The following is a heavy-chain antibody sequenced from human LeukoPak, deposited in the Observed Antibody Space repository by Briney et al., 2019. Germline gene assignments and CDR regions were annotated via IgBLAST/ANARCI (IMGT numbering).Heavy chain of an antibody. J-gene: IGHJ4*01. CDR2: IGSDGDGT. V-gene: IGHV3-64D*06. D-gene: IGHD1-14*01. CDR1: GFPFSTLG. CDR3: VSPVFINF. Sequence: PGGSLRLSCSASGFPFSTLGMHWVRQAPGKGLEHVSTIGSDGDGTYYADSVMDRFIISRDNSKNAVYLQMSSLRPEDTAVYYCVSPVFINFWGQGTLVTVSS.